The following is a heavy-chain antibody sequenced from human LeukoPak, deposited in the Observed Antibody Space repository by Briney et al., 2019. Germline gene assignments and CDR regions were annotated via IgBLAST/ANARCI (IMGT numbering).Heavy chain of an antibody. V-gene: IGHV1-8*01. D-gene: IGHD6-13*01. CDR1: GYTFTSYD. J-gene: IGHJ4*02. Sequence: ASVKVSCKASGYTFTSYDINWVRQATGQGLEWMGWMNPNSGNTGYAQKFQGRVTMTRNTSISTAYMELSSLRSEDTAVCYCARGHRFPGYSSSWYYWGQGTLVTASS. CDR3: ARGHRFPGYSSSWYY. CDR2: MNPNSGNT.